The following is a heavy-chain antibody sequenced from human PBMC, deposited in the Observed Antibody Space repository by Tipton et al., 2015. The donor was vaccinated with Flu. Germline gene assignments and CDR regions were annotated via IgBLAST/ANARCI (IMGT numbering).Heavy chain of an antibody. D-gene: IGHD4/OR15-4a*01. J-gene: IGHJ4*02. V-gene: IGHV3-48*03. CDR2: ISGSGSTI. CDR3: ARDIIGDYGGD. CDR1: GFTFSSYE. Sequence: AVSGFTFSSYEMNWVRQAPGKGLEWVSYISGSGSTIYYADSVKGRFTISRGNAKNSLYLQMNSLRAEDTAVYYCARDIIGDYGGDWGQGTLVTVSS.